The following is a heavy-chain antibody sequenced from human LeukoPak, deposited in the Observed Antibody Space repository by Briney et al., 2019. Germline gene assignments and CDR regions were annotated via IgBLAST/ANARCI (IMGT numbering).Heavy chain of an antibody. D-gene: IGHD5-18*01. V-gene: IGHV3-23*05. CDR2: IYSDNT. CDR3: AKKRGYSYGDAFDI. CDR1: GFTFTSYA. Sequence: PGGSLRLSCAASGFTFTSYAMSWVRQAPGKGLEWVSFIYSDNTHYSDSVRGRFTISRDNSKNTLYLQMNSLRAEDTAVYYCAKKRGYSYGDAFDIWGQGTMVTVSS. J-gene: IGHJ3*02.